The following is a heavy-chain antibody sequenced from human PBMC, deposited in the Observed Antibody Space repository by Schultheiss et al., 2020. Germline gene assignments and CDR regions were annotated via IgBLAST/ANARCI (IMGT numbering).Heavy chain of an antibody. CDR2: IYHSGST. J-gene: IGHJ5*02. CDR3: AREAVTTVNWFDP. V-gene: IGHV4-30-2*01. Sequence: SETLSLTCAVSGGSISSGGYSWSWIRQPPGKGLEWIGYIYHSGSTYYNPSLKSRVTISVDRSKNQFSLKLSSVTAADTAVYYCAREAVTTVNWFDPWGQGTLVTVSS. CDR1: GGSISSGGYS. D-gene: IGHD4-11*01.